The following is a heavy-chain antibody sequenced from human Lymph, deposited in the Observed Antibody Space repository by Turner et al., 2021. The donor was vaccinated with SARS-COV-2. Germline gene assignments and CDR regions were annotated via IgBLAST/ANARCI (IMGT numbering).Heavy chain of an antibody. Sequence: QVHLVWSGGGVVLSGWSLRLSCSASGLPFSTYGMHWVRLEPGKGLEWVAVIWYDGSNKYYADSGKGRFTISRDKSKNTLYLQMNNLRAEDTAVYYCARDSNYYDSRGSWGYYYYGMDVWGQGTTVTVSS. J-gene: IGHJ6*02. CDR1: GLPFSTYG. D-gene: IGHD3-22*01. CDR3: ARDSNYYDSRGSWGYYYYGMDV. CDR2: IWYDGSNK. V-gene: IGHV3-33*01.